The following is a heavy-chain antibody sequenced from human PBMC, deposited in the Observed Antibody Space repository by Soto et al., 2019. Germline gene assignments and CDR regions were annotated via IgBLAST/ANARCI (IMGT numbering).Heavy chain of an antibody. CDR2: IIPISETT. Sequence: SVKVSCKASGGTFSSYAISWVRQAPGQGLEWMGGIIPISETTNYAQKVQGRVTITADESKSTAYMELSSLRSEDTAVYYCARSQGSSTSLEIYYYYYYGMDVWGQGTTVTVSS. CDR3: ARSQGSSTSLEIYYYYYYGMDV. V-gene: IGHV1-69*13. J-gene: IGHJ6*02. CDR1: GGTFSSYA. D-gene: IGHD2-2*01.